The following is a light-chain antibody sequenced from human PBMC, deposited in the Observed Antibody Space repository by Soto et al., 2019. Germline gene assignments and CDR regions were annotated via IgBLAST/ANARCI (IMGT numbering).Light chain of an antibody. Sequence: IVLTQSPSTLSVSPGERATLSCRASQSVSSNLAWHQQRPGQAPRLLIYGASTRATGVPARFSGGGSGTEFTLTITSLQPEDFAVYWCQQYNNWPLTFGPGTRLETK. V-gene: IGKV3D-15*01. J-gene: IGKJ5*01. CDR3: QQYNNWPLT. CDR2: GAS. CDR1: QSVSSN.